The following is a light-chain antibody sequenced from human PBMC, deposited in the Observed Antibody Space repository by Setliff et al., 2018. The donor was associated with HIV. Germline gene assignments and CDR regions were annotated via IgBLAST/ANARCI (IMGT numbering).Light chain of an antibody. CDR1: FSSLGRNT. Sequence: QSALAQPPSASGTPGQRVTISCSGSFSSLGRNTVNWYQQLPGTAPKLLIFANFQRPSGVPDRFSGSKSGTSASLVIGGLQSEDESEYYCAAWDDSLNGYVFGTGTKVTVL. CDR2: ANF. J-gene: IGLJ1*01. CDR3: AAWDDSLNGYV. V-gene: IGLV1-44*01.